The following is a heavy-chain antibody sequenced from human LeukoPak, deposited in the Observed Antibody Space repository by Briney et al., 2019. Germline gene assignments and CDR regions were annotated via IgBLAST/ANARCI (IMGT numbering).Heavy chain of an antibody. CDR1: GGSISSYY. D-gene: IGHD4-17*01. Sequence: SETLSLTCTVSGGSISSYYWSWIRQPPGKGLEWMGYIYYSGSTNYNPSLKSRVTISVDTSKNQFSLKLSSVTAADTAVYYCARDFGRYGDYYYYMDVWGKGTTVTISS. CDR2: IYYSGST. V-gene: IGHV4-59*01. J-gene: IGHJ6*03. CDR3: ARDFGRYGDYYYYMDV.